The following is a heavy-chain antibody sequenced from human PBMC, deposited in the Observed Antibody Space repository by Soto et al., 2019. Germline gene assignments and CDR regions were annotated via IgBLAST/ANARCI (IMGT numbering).Heavy chain of an antibody. CDR1: GGSISSYY. J-gene: IGHJ5*02. V-gene: IGHV4-59*01. CDR3: ARDNGYNYGYYRWFDP. CDR2: IYYSATT. Sequence: SETLSLTCTVSGGSISSYYWSWIRQPPGKGLEWIGYIYYSATTNYNPSLKSRVTISVDTSKNQFSLKLSSVTAADTTIYYCARDNGYNYGYYRWFDPWGQGTLVTVSS. D-gene: IGHD5-18*01.